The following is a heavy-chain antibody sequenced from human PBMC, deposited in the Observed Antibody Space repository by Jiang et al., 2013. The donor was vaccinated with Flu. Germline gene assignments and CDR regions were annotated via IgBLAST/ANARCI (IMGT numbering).Heavy chain of an antibody. J-gene: IGHJ4*02. CDR1: SSYA. CDR2: ISGSGGST. CDR3: AKDSRITMIVGPDY. Sequence: SSYAMSWVRQAPGKGLEWVSAISGSGGSTYYADSVKGRFTISRDNSKNTLYLQMNSLRAEDTAVYYCAKDSRITMIVGPDYWGQGTLVTVSS. D-gene: IGHD3-22*01. V-gene: IGHV3-23*01.